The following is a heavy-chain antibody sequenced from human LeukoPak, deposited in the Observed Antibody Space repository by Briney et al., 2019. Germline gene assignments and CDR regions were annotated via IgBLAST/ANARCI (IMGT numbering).Heavy chain of an antibody. V-gene: IGHV4-39*01. CDR3: ARHVRITMIVVVITPDY. J-gene: IGHJ4*02. Sequence: SGTLSLTCTVSGGSISSSSYYWGWIRQPPGKGLEWIGSIYYSGSTYYNPSLKSRVTISVDTSKNQFSLKLSSVTAADTAVYYCARHVRITMIVVVITPDYWGQGTLVTVSS. CDR2: IYYSGST. D-gene: IGHD3-22*01. CDR1: GGSISSSSYY.